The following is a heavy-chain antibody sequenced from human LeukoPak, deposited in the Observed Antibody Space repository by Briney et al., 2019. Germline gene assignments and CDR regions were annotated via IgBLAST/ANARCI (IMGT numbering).Heavy chain of an antibody. CDR3: ARDYSYYMDV. CDR2: INQDGSDK. V-gene: IGHV3-7*01. Sequence: GGSLRLSCAASKFIFSSYWMTWVRQAPGKGLEWVANINQDGSDKYYVDSVKGRFTISRDNAKSSLYLQMNSLRAEDTAVYYCARDYSYYMDVWGNGTTVTVSS. CDR1: KFIFSSYW. J-gene: IGHJ6*03. D-gene: IGHD2-21*01.